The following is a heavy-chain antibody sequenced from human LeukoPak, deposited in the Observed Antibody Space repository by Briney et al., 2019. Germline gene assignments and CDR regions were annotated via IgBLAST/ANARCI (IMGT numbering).Heavy chain of an antibody. D-gene: IGHD2-2*01. CDR2: IKEDGSEK. CDR3: ARGGYQYEI. J-gene: IGHJ4*02. V-gene: IGHV3-7*03. CDR1: GFTFSRYW. Sequence: GGSLRLSCAASGFTFSRYWMSWVRQAPGKGLEWVAKIKEDGSEKYYVDSVKGRFTISRDNAKDSLYLQMNSLRAEDTAVYYCARGGYQYEIWGQETLVTVSS.